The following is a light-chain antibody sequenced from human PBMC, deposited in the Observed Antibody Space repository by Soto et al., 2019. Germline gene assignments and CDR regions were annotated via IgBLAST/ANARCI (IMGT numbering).Light chain of an antibody. CDR2: EVS. CDR3: SSYTSSNTGV. V-gene: IGLV2-14*01. J-gene: IGLJ3*02. Sequence: QSVLTQPASVSGSPGQSITISCTGTSSDAGGYNYVSWYQQHPGKVPRLMIYEVSNRPSGLSNRFSGSKSGNTASLTISGLQAEDEADYYCSSYTSSNTGVFGGGTKLTVL. CDR1: SSDAGGYNY.